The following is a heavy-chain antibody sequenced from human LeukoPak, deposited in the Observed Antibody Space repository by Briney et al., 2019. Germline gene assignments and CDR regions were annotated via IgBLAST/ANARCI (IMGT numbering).Heavy chain of an antibody. V-gene: IGHV1-8*02. Sequence: GASVKVSCKASGGTFSSYAISWVRQATGQGLEWMGWMNPNSGNTGYAQKFQGRVTMTRNTSISTAYMELSSLRSEDTAVYYCARAHGSSYYYYYMDVWGKGTTVTVSS. CDR1: GGTFSSYA. CDR3: ARAHGSSYYYYYMDV. CDR2: MNPNSGNT. J-gene: IGHJ6*03.